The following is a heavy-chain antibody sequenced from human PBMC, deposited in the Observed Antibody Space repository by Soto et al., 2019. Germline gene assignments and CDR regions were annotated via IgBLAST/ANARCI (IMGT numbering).Heavy chain of an antibody. D-gene: IGHD5-18*01. Sequence: QVQLQQWGAGLLKPSETLSLTCAVYGGSFSGYYWSWIRQPPGKGLEWIGERNHVGSTNYNPSLTSRVTRSVDPAMNQVSLRLTSVPAADTAVYYCARVLIAGVTADWGQGTLVIVSS. CDR2: RNHVGST. V-gene: IGHV4-34*01. CDR1: GGSFSGYY. CDR3: ARVLIAGVTAD. J-gene: IGHJ4*02.